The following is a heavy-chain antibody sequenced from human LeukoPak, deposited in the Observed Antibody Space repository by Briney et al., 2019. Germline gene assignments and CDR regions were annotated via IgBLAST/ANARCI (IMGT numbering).Heavy chain of an antibody. CDR1: GFTFSSYA. J-gene: IGHJ4*02. CDR3: AKDREYSGSYADY. V-gene: IGHV3-43*02. Sequence: GGSLRLSCAASGFTFSSYAMSWVRQAPGKGLEWVSAISGSGGSTYYADSVKGRFTISRDNSKNSLYLQMNSLRTEDTALYYCAKDREYSGSYADYWGQGTLVTVSS. CDR2: ISGSGGST. D-gene: IGHD1-26*01.